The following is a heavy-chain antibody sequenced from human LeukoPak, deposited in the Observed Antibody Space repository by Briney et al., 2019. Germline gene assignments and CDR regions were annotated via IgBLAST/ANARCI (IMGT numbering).Heavy chain of an antibody. CDR1: GYTFTCYY. Sequence: GASVKVSCKASGYTFTCYYMHWVRQAPGQGREWMGRINPNSGGTNYAQKFQGRVTMTRDTSISTAYMELSRLRSDDTAVYYCARDLKAMVLPNYWGQGTLVTVSS. V-gene: IGHV1-2*06. CDR3: ARDLKAMVLPNY. J-gene: IGHJ4*02. CDR2: INPNSGGT. D-gene: IGHD5-18*01.